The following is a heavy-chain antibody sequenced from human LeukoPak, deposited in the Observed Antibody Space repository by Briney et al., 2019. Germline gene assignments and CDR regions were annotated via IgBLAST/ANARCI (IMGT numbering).Heavy chain of an antibody. J-gene: IGHJ5*02. V-gene: IGHV4-59*01. CDR3: ARGAVRGVSWFDP. CDR1: GGSISSYY. Sequence: SETLSLTCTVSGGSISSYYWSWIRQPPGKGLEWIGYIYYSGSTNYNPSLKSRVTISVDTSKNQFSLKLSSVTAADTAVYYCARGAVRGVSWFDPWGQGTLATVSS. D-gene: IGHD3-10*01. CDR2: IYYSGST.